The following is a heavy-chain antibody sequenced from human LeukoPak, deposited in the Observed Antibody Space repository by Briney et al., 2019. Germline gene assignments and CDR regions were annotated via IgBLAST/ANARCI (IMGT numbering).Heavy chain of an antibody. CDR3: AKGLSIDYGDYVNAFDI. J-gene: IGHJ3*02. V-gene: IGHV3-9*01. D-gene: IGHD4-17*01. CDR1: GFTFDDYA. Sequence: PGGSLRLSCAASGFTFDDYAMHWVRQAPGKGLEWVSGISLNSGSSGYADSVKGRFTISRDNAKNSLFLQMNSLTTEDTALYYCAKGLSIDYGDYVNAFDIWGQGTMVTVSS. CDR2: ISLNSGSS.